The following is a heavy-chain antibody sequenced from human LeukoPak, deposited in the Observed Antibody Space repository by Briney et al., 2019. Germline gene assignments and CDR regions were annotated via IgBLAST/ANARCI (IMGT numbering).Heavy chain of an antibody. CDR1: GYTFISYG. J-gene: IGHJ5*02. CDR2: ISAYSGNT. D-gene: IGHD3-3*01. Sequence: ASVKVSCKASGYTFISYGISWVRQAPGQGLEWMGWISAYSGNTNYAQKFQGRVTITRNTSISTAYMELSSLRSEDTAVYYCARGQRRITIFGVVIIGLDPWGQGTLVTVSS. CDR3: ARGQRRITIFGVVIIGLDP. V-gene: IGHV1-8*03.